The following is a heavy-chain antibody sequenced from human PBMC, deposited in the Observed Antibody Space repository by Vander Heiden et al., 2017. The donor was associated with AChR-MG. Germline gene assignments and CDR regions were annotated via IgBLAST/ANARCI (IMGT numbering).Heavy chain of an antibody. D-gene: IGHD5-18*01. J-gene: IGHJ4*02. CDR3: ARVRADTAMVIRYFDY. CDR1: GFTVSSNY. CDR2: IYSGGST. V-gene: IGHV3-53*01. Sequence: EVQLVESGGGLIQPGGSLRLSCAASGFTVSSNYMSWVRQAPGKGLEWVSVIYSGGSTYYADSVKGRFTISRDNSKNTLYLQMNSLRAEDTAVYYCARVRADTAMVIRYFDYWGQGTLVTVSS.